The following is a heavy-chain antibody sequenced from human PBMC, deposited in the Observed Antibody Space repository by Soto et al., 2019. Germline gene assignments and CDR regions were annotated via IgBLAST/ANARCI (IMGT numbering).Heavy chain of an antibody. CDR2: IIPIFGTT. CDR1: GGTFSSYA. CDR3: ARSHGGSLSLDIYYFSYYGMDV. D-gene: IGHD4-17*01. Sequence: QVQLVQSGAEVKKPGSSVKVSCKASGGTFSSYAISWVRQAPGQGLEWMGGIIPIFGTTNYAQKFQGRLNITAAESTSPAYMELGSLRYEGAAVYSWARSHGGSLSLDIYYFSYYGMDVCGQGPKVTVSS. V-gene: IGHV1-69*01. J-gene: IGHJ6*02.